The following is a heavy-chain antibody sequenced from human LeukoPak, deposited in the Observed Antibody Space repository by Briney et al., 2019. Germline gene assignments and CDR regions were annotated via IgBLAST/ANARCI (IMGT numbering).Heavy chain of an antibody. Sequence: GASVKVSCKAYGDTFSFYALSWVRQAPGQALEWMGWITPFNGNTNYAQKFQDRVTITRDRSMSTAYMELSSLRSEDTAMYYRALCSTNLVVPAASCAFDIWGQGTMVTVSS. J-gene: IGHJ3*02. CDR2: ITPFNGNT. D-gene: IGHD2-2*01. CDR1: GDTFSFYA. V-gene: IGHV1-45*02. CDR3: ALCSTNLVVPAASCAFDI.